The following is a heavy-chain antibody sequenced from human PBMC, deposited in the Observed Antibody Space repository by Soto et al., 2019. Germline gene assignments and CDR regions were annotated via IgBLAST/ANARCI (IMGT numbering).Heavy chain of an antibody. CDR3: PGWSSVTTSSDAFDI. V-gene: IGHV1-69*02. CDR2: IIPILGIA. J-gene: IGHJ3*02. Sequence: QVQLVQSGAEVKKPGSSVKVSCKASGGTFSSYTISWVRQAPGQGLEWLGRIIPILGIANYVQKFQVRVTITADKSTSTAYMELSSLRTEDTAVYYCPGWSSVTTSSDAFDIWGQGTIVTVSS. CDR1: GGTFSSYT. D-gene: IGHD4-17*01.